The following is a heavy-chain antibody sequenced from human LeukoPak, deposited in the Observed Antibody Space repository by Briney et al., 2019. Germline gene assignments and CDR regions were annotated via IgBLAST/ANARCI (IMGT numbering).Heavy chain of an antibody. D-gene: IGHD4-17*01. CDR1: GFTFSSYS. CDR3: AKDGHGDYHGY. V-gene: IGHV3-21*04. J-gene: IGHJ4*02. CDR2: ISSSSSYI. Sequence: GGSLRLSCAASGFTFSSYSMNWVRQAPGKGLEWVSSISSSSSYIYYADSVKGRFTISRDNSKNTLYLQMNSLRAEDTAVYYCAKDGHGDYHGYWGQGTLVTVSS.